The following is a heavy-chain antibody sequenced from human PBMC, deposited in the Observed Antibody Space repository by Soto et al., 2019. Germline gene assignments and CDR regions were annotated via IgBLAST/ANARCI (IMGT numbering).Heavy chain of an antibody. V-gene: IGHV3-30-3*01. J-gene: IGHJ6*02. D-gene: IGHD5-12*01. Sequence: GGSLRLSCAASGFTFSSYAMHWVRQAPGKGLEWVAVISYDGSNKYYADSVKGRFTISRDNSKNTLYLQMNSLRAEDTAVYYCARDRVRGSKGLYYYYGMDVWGHGTTVTVSS. CDR2: ISYDGSNK. CDR1: GFTFSSYA. CDR3: ARDRVRGSKGLYYYYGMDV.